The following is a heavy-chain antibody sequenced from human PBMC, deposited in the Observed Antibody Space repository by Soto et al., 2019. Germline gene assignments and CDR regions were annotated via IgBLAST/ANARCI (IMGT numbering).Heavy chain of an antibody. V-gene: IGHV4-39*01. D-gene: IGHD1-1*01. CDR1: GGSVSSSSFY. CDR3: ARHRRETGTFAQPPYS. J-gene: IGHJ4*02. CDR2: ISYGVYT. Sequence: PSETLSLTCTVSGGSVSSSSFYCGWVRQPPGKGLEWIGSISYGVYTYYIPSLKSRVTMSVDTSTNQLSLNLNSVTAADTALYFCARHRRETGTFAQPPYSWGQGTLVTVYS.